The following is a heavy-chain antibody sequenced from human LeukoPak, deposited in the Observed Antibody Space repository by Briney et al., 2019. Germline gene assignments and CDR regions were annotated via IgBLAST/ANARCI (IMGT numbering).Heavy chain of an antibody. CDR1: GFSFTNAW. Sequence: GGSLRLSCAASGFSFTNAWMSWVRQAPSKGLEYIGRIKSKTDGGTPEYAAPVKGRFTISRDDSKDTLYLQMNSLKTEDTAVYYCTTRWGGGPDSWGQGTLVTVSS. CDR2: IKSKTDGGTP. CDR3: TTRWGGGPDS. J-gene: IGHJ4*02. V-gene: IGHV3-15*01. D-gene: IGHD3-16*01.